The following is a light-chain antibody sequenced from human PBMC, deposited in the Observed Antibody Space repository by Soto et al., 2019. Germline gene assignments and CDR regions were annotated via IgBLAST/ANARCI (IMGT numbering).Light chain of an antibody. CDR3: QQRANWPPT. CDR2: DAS. Sequence: EIVLTQSPATLSLSPGKRATLSCRASQTVSSYLAWYQQKPGHAPSLLIYDASNRATGIPARFSGSGSETDFILTSSSLQPDDFAVYYCQQRANWPPTSGQGTRLEIK. J-gene: IGKJ5*01. V-gene: IGKV3-11*01. CDR1: QTVSSY.